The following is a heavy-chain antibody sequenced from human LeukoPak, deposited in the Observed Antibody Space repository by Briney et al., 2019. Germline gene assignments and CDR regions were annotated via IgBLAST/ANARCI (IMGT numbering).Heavy chain of an antibody. J-gene: IGHJ5*02. V-gene: IGHV3-23*01. CDR2: ITGGHYAT. CDR1: GFSFSSFA. D-gene: IGHD4-17*01. CDR3: TKDPNGDYIGAFDP. Sequence: PGGSLRLSCAASGFSFSSFAMTWVRQAPGKGLEWVSSITGGHYATYNTDSVKGRFTISRDNAKNTLYLQMNSLRADDTAIYYCTKDPNGDYIGAFDPWGQGTLATVSS.